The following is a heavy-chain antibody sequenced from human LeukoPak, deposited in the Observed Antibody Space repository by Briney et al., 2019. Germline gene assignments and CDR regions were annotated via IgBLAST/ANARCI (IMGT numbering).Heavy chain of an antibody. V-gene: IGHV1-69*13. CDR1: GGTFSSYA. Sequence: GASVTVSCKASGGTFSSYAISWVRQAPGQGLEWMGGIIPIFGTANYAQKFQGGVTITADESTSTAYMELSSLRSEDTAVYYCATEVRGSYSPFDYWGQGTLVTVSS. D-gene: IGHD1-26*01. CDR2: IIPIFGTA. J-gene: IGHJ4*02. CDR3: ATEVRGSYSPFDY.